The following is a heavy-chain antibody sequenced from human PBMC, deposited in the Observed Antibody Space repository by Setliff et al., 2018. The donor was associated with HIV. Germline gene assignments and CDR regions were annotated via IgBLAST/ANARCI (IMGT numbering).Heavy chain of an antibody. Sequence: ASVKVSCKASGYAFGSYDIHWVRQVSGQGLEWVAWMNPTSGNTGSAQRFQGRVTMTRSTSITTAYLEVKSLNHDDTATYYCARRCGYSYGFWFFEDWGQGTQVPSPQ. J-gene: IGHJ4*02. D-gene: IGHD5-18*01. CDR2: MNPTSGNT. V-gene: IGHV1-8*02. CDR1: GYAFGSYD. CDR3: ARRCGYSYGFWFFED.